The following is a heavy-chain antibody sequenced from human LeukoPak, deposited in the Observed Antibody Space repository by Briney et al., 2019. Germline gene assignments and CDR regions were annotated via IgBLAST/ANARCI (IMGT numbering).Heavy chain of an antibody. CDR3: AKVDSGSYFLGVDY. Sequence: GGSLRLSCAASGFTFDDYAMHWVCQAPGKGLEWVSLISGDGGSTYYADSVKGRFTISRDNSKNSLYLQMNSLRTEDTALYYCAKVDSGSYFLGVDYWGQGTLVTVSS. D-gene: IGHD1-26*01. CDR2: ISGDGGST. CDR1: GFTFDDYA. J-gene: IGHJ4*02. V-gene: IGHV3-43*02.